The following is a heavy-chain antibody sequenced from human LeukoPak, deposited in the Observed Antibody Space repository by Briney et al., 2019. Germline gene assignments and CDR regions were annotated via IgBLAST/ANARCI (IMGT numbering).Heavy chain of an antibody. CDR2: IIPILGIA. CDR3: ARELGGGIDY. V-gene: IGHV1-69*04. D-gene: IGHD7-27*01. Sequence: XVKVSCKASGGTFSSYTISWVRQAPGQGLEGMGRIIPILGIANYAKKLQGRVTINADKTTRRAYMELSSLRSEDTAVYYCARELGGGIDYWGQGTLVTVSS. J-gene: IGHJ4*02. CDR1: GGTFSSYT.